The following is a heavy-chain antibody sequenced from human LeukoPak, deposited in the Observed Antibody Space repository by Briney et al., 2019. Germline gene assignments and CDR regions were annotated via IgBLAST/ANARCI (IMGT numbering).Heavy chain of an antibody. J-gene: IGHJ6*04. CDR2: IYYSGST. CDR1: GGSISSYY. D-gene: IGHD2-15*01. CDR3: ARDRRYCSGGSCYYYYGMDV. V-gene: IGHV4-59*01. Sequence: SETLSLTCTVSGGSISSYYWSWIRQPPGKGLEWIGYIYYSGSTNYNPSLKSRVTISVDTSKNQFSLKLSSVTAADMAVYYCARDRRYCSGGSCYYYYGMDVWGKGTTVTVSS.